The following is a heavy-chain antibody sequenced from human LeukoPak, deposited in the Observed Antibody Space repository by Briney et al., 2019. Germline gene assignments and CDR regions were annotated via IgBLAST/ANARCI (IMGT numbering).Heavy chain of an antibody. J-gene: IGHJ4*02. CDR1: GFTFSSYG. D-gene: IGHD6-13*01. V-gene: IGHV3-23*01. Sequence: GGTLRLSCAASGFTFSSYGMSWVRQAPGKGLEWVSAISGSGGSTHYADSVKGRFTISRDNSKNTLYLQMNSLRAEDTAVYYCAKDSSSWYGSCDYWGQGTLVTVSS. CDR3: AKDSSSWYGSCDY. CDR2: ISGSGGST.